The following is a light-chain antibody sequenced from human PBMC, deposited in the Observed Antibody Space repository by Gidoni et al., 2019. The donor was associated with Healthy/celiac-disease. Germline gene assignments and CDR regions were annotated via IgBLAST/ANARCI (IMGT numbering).Light chain of an antibody. CDR3: CSYAGSYTGV. V-gene: IGLV2-11*01. CDR1: SSDVGGYNY. J-gene: IGLJ1*01. Sequence: QSALTQPRSVSGSPGQSVTISCTGTSSDVGGYNYVSWYQQPPGKAPKLMIYDVSKRPSRVPDRFSGSKSGNTASLTISGLQAEDEADYYCCSYAGSYTGVFGTGTKVTVL. CDR2: DVS.